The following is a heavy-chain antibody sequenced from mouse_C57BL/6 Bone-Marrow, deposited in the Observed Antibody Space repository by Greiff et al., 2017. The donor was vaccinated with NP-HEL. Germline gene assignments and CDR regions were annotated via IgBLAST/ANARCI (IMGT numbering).Heavy chain of an antibody. CDR1: GYTFTDYE. CDR2: IDPETGGN. CDR3: TRRNWD. V-gene: IGHV1-15*01. Sequence: VQLQQSGAELVRPGASVTLSCKASGYTFTDYEMHWVKQTPVHGLEWIGAIDPETGGNAYNQKFKGKAILTADKSSSTAYMELRSLTSEDSAVYYCTRRNWDWGQGTLVTVSA. D-gene: IGHD4-1*01. J-gene: IGHJ3*01.